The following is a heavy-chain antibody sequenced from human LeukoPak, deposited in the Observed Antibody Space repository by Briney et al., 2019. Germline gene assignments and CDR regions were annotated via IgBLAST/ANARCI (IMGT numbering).Heavy chain of an antibody. CDR1: GGSISSYY. J-gene: IGHJ3*02. D-gene: IGHD2-2*01. V-gene: IGHV4-59*08. Sequence: SETLSLTCTVSGGSISSYYWSWIRQPPGKGLEWIGYIYYSGSTNYNPSFKSRVTISVDTSKNQFSLKLSSVTAADTAVYYCARHLSRRGAFDIWGQGTMVTVSS. CDR3: ARHLSRRGAFDI. CDR2: IYYSGST.